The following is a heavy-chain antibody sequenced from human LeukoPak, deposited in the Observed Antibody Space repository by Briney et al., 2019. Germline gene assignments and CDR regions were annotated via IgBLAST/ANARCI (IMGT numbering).Heavy chain of an antibody. D-gene: IGHD5-18*01. CDR3: ATGHSYGYDY. Sequence: GGSLRLSCAASGLTFSDFWMHWVRQPPGKGLVWVALVKGDGRTTIYADSVKGRFTISRDNAKNTLYLQMNSLRADDSGVYYRATGHSYGYDYWGQGVLVAVSS. V-gene: IGHV3-74*01. J-gene: IGHJ4*02. CDR2: VKGDGRTT. CDR1: GLTFSDFW.